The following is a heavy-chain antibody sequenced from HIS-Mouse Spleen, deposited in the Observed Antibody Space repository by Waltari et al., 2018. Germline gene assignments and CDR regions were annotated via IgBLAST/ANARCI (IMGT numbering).Heavy chain of an antibody. J-gene: IGHJ2*01. CDR3: AREIPYSSSWYDWYFDL. Sequence: QLQLQESGPGLVKPSETLSLTCTVSGGSISSSSYYWGWIRQPPGKGLEWIGSISYSGSTSYNPSLKSRFTISVDTSKNQFSLKLSSVTAADTAVYYCAREIPYSSSWYDWYFDLWGRGTLVTVSS. D-gene: IGHD6-13*01. CDR1: GGSISSSSYY. V-gene: IGHV4-39*07. CDR2: ISYSGST.